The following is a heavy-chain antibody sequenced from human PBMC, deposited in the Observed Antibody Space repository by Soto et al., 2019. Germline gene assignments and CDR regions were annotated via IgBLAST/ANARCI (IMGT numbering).Heavy chain of an antibody. V-gene: IGHV3-23*01. CDR2: ISDSDDDT. J-gene: IGHJ4*02. D-gene: IGHD2-8*01. Sequence: EVQLLESGGGLGQPGGSLRLSCTASGFTFRKYAMSWVRQAPGKGLEWISGISDSDDDTYYADSVRGRFTISRDNSKSTLYLQMNSLRGDDTAVYYCAKDGGVSARYFDTWGQGTLVTVSS. CDR1: GFTFRKYA. CDR3: AKDGGVSARYFDT.